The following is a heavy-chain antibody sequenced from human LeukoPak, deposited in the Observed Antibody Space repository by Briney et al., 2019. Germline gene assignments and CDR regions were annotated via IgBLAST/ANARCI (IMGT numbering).Heavy chain of an antibody. D-gene: IGHD4-23*01. V-gene: IGHV4-28*03. Sequence: SETLSLTCAVSGYSISSSNWWGWIRQPPGKGLEWLGYIYYRGNTQYNPSLKSRVTISVDTYKNQFSLRLTSVTAADTAVYYCARDLDNGGSSIWYFDLWGRGTLVTVSS. CDR3: ARDLDNGGSSIWYFDL. CDR2: IYYRGNT. J-gene: IGHJ2*01. CDR1: GYSISSSNW.